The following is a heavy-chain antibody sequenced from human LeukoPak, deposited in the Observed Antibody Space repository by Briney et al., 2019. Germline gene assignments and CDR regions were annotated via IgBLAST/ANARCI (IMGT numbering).Heavy chain of an antibody. V-gene: IGHV4-4*07. J-gene: IGHJ5*02. CDR3: ARGGLGYCSGGSCYNRFDP. Sequence: SETLSLTCTVSDDSITMYYWTWIRQPPGKGLEWIGRIYTSGSTNYNPSLKSRVTISVDTSKNQFSLKLSSVTAADTAVYYCARGGLGYCSGGSCYNRFDPWGQGTLVTVSS. CDR2: IYTSGST. D-gene: IGHD2-15*01. CDR1: DDSITMYY.